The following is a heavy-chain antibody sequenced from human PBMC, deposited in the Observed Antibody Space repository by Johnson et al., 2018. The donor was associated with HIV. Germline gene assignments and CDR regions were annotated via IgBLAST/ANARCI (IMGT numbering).Heavy chain of an antibody. CDR2: IGTAGDT. Sequence: VQLVESGGGLVQPGGSLRLSCAASGFTFSSYDMHWVRQATGKGLEWVSAIGTAGDTYYPGSVKGRFTISRDNAKNSLYLQMNSLRAEDTAVYYCARAPYNWNLGLFDAFDVWGQGTKVTVSA. J-gene: IGHJ3*01. D-gene: IGHD1-7*01. V-gene: IGHV3-13*01. CDR3: ARAPYNWNLGLFDAFDV. CDR1: GFTFSSYD.